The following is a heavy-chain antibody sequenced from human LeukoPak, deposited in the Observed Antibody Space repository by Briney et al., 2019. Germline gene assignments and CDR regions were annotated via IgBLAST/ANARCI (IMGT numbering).Heavy chain of an antibody. CDR3: ARDAVLGGSYTY. J-gene: IGHJ4*02. CDR1: GFTFSSYG. Sequence: GGSLRLSCAASGFTFSSYGMHWVRQAPGKGLEWVAFIRYDGSNKYYADSVKGRFTISRDNAKNSLYLQMNSLRAEDTAVYYCARDAVLGGSYTYWGQGTLVTVPS. D-gene: IGHD1-26*01. V-gene: IGHV3-30*02. CDR2: IRYDGSNK.